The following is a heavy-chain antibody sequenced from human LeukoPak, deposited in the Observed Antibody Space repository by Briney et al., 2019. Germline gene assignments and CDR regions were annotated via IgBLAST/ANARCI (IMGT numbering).Heavy chain of an antibody. CDR1: GFTFSSYA. Sequence: GGSLRLSXAASGFTFSSYAMSWVRQAPGKGVEWVSAISGSGGSTYYADSVKGRFTISRDNSKNTLYLQMNSLRAEDTAVYYCAKDYYDSSGYYYAHWGQGTLVTVSS. D-gene: IGHD3-22*01. V-gene: IGHV3-23*01. J-gene: IGHJ4*02. CDR3: AKDYYDSSGYYYAH. CDR2: ISGSGGST.